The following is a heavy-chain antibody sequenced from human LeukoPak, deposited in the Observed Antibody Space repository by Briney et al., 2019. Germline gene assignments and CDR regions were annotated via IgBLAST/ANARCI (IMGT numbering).Heavy chain of an antibody. J-gene: IGHJ5*02. CDR3: ARGRFVSTGFDP. D-gene: IGHD5/OR15-5a*01. V-gene: IGHV1-8*01. CDR1: GYTFTSYD. CDR2: MNPNSGNT. Sequence: ASVKVSCKASGYTFTSYDINWVRQATGQGLEWMGWMNPNSGNTGYAQKFQGRVTMTRNTSISTAYMALSSLRSEDTAVYYCARGRFVSTGFDPRGQGTLVTVSS.